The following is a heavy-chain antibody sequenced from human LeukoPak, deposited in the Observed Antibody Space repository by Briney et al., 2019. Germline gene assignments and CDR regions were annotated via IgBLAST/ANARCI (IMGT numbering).Heavy chain of an antibody. CDR1: GFTFDDYG. V-gene: IGHV3-20*01. D-gene: IGHD5-18*01. J-gene: IGHJ4*02. CDR3: ARDSVDTAMVEGNFDY. CDR2: INWNGGST. Sequence: PGGSLRLSCAASGFTFDDYGMSWVRQAPGKGLEWVSGINWNGGSTGYADSVKGRFTISRDNAKNSLYLQMNSLRAEDTALYHCARDSVDTAMVEGNFDYWGQGTLVTVSS.